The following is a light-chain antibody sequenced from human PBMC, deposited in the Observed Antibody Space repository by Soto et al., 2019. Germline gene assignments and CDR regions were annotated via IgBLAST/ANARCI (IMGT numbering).Light chain of an antibody. V-gene: IGKV1-8*01. CDR2: AAS. CDR3: QQYYTYPLA. CDR1: QPISTY. Sequence: AIRMTQSPSSFSAYTGDKVTITCRASQPISTYLAWYQQKPGEAPRLLIYAASTLQSGVPSRFSGSGSGTDFTLSISCLQSEDFATYDCQQYYTYPLAFGQGTKVEI. J-gene: IGKJ1*01.